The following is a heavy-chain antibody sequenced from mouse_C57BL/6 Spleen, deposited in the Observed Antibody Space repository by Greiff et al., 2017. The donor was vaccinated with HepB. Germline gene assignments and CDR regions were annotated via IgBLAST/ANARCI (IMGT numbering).Heavy chain of an antibody. CDR3: ARGDGSSPYAMDY. CDR2: ISSGSSTI. V-gene: IGHV5-17*01. D-gene: IGHD1-1*01. J-gene: IGHJ4*01. Sequence: EVQLVESGGGLVKPGGSLKLSCAASGFTFSDYGMHWVRQAPEKGLEWVAYISSGSSTIYYADTVKGRFTISRDNAKNTLSLQMTSLRSEDTAMYYCARGDGSSPYAMDYWGQGTSVTVSS. CDR1: GFTFSDYG.